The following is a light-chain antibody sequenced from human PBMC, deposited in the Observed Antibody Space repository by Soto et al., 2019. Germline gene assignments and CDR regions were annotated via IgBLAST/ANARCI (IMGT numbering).Light chain of an antibody. CDR1: QGIGND. CDR2: AAS. CDR3: LQDYNYPWT. J-gene: IGKJ1*01. V-gene: IGKV1-6*01. Sequence: IQMTQSPSPLSAPVGDRVTITCRARQGIGNDLGWYQQKPGKAPKLLIYAASSLQSGVPSRFSGSGSGTDFTLTISSLQPEDFATYYCLQDYNYPWTFGQGTKVDIK.